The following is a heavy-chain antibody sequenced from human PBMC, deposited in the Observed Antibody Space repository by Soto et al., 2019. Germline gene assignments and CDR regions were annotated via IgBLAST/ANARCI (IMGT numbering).Heavy chain of an antibody. Sequence: EVHLVESGGGVLRPGGSLRLSCAASGFTFDDYAMSWVRQAPGKGLGWGSGINWRGSDTGYADSVRGRFTISRDNAKKSLYLELSSLRAEDTALYHCVRERGHDSAMDYYYCYAFDVWGKGTTVTVSS. CDR3: VRERGHDSAMDYYYCYAFDV. CDR2: INWRGSDT. CDR1: GFTFDDYA. V-gene: IGHV3-20*01. J-gene: IGHJ6*04. D-gene: IGHD5-18*01.